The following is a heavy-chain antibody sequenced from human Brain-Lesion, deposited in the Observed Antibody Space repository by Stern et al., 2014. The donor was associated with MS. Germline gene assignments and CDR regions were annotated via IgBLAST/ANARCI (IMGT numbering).Heavy chain of an antibody. Sequence: QVQLVQSGPGLVKPSQTLSLTCTVSGGSISSGSYYWNWIRQPAGKGLEWIGRMYSSGSINYTPPLKSRVTISGDTSKNQFSLKVISVTAADTAVYYCARETGGYTYGDTDFFDFWGQGALVTVSS. CDR1: GGSISSGSYY. V-gene: IGHV4-61*02. CDR2: MYSSGSI. D-gene: IGHD5-18*01. J-gene: IGHJ4*02. CDR3: ARETGGYTYGDTDFFDF.